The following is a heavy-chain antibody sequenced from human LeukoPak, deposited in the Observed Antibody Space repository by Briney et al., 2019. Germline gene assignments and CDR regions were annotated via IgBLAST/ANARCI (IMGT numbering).Heavy chain of an antibody. CDR3: ARVYTVWFGELSLGTYYFDY. CDR2: IYYSGST. CDR1: GGSISSGGYY. J-gene: IGHJ4*02. Sequence: PSQTLSLTCTVSGGSISSGGYYWSWIRQHPGKGLEWIGYIYYSGSTYYNPSLKSRVTISVDTSKNQFSLKLSSVTAADTAVYYCARVYTVWFGELSLGTYYFDYWGQGTLVTVSS. V-gene: IGHV4-31*03. D-gene: IGHD3-10*01.